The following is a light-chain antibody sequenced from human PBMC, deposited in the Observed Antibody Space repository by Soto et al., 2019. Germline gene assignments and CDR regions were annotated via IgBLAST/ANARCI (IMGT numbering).Light chain of an antibody. CDR1: SSDVGAYIY. Sequence: QSALTQPASVSGSPGQSITISCTGTSSDVGAYIYVSWYQHHPGKAPKLVIHEVSNRPSGVSNRFSGSKSGNTASLTISGLQAEDEADYFCSSYTKSSTRFVFGTGTQLTVL. V-gene: IGLV2-14*01. CDR3: SSYTKSSTRFV. CDR2: EVS. J-gene: IGLJ7*01.